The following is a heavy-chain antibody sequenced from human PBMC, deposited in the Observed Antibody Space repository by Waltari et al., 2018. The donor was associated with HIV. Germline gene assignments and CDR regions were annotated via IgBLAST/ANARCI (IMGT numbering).Heavy chain of an antibody. Sequence: EVQLVESGGGLVQPGRSLRLSCAASGFTFDDYAMHWVRQAPGKCMEWVSGISWNSGSIGYADSVKGRFTISRDNAKNSLYLQMNSMRAEDTALYYCAKALNNLLDYWGQATLVTVSS. CDR1: GFTFDDYA. CDR3: AKALNNLLDY. J-gene: IGHJ4*02. D-gene: IGHD2-15*01. CDR2: ISWNSGSI. V-gene: IGHV3-9*01.